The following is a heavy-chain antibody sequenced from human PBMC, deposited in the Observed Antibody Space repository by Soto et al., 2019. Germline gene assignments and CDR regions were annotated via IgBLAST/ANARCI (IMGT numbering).Heavy chain of an antibody. V-gene: IGHV1-46*01. CDR2: IHPSGDT. D-gene: IGHD2-15*01. CDR1: GYKFTTYF. Sequence: QVQLVQSGAELKKPGASVKVACKASGYKFTTYFIHWVRQDPGQGLEWMGMIHPSGDTGYAQKFLGRVTMTIDTSTTTAYMELRNLTSEDTAVYFSVRGYCTTSPCSGDFQFWGQGTLVTVSS. J-gene: IGHJ1*01. CDR3: VRGYCTTSPCSGDFQF.